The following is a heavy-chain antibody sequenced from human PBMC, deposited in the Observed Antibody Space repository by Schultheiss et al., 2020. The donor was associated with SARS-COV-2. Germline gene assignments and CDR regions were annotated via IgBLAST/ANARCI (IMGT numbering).Heavy chain of an antibody. J-gene: IGHJ4*02. CDR3: AREGTTSGYYYY. D-gene: IGHD3-22*01. CDR2: IYHRGNT. Sequence: SQTLSLTCAVSGYSISSAYSWGWIRQPPGKGLDWIGTIYHRGNTYYSPSLKSRVTMSVDTSKNQFSLRLSAVTAADTAVYYCAREGTTSGYYYYWGQGILVTVSS. V-gene: IGHV4-38-2*02. CDR1: GYSISSAYS.